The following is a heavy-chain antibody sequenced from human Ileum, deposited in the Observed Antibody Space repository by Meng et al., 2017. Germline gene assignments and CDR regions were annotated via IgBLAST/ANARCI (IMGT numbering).Heavy chain of an antibody. CDR2: IWFDGSKT. CDR1: GFTFRSYG. CDR3: ARYRSGSSDY. Sequence: SGGGVGQPGASLRLPWAGSGFTFRSYGMHWVRQAPGKGLEWVAVIWFDGSKTYYADSVKGRFTVSRDNSKNTLYLQMNSLRADDTAVYYCARYRSGSSDYWGPGTLVTVSS. D-gene: IGHD6-19*01. V-gene: IGHV3-33*01. J-gene: IGHJ4*02.